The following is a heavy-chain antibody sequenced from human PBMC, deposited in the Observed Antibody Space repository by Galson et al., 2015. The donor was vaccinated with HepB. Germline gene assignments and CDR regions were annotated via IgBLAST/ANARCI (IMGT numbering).Heavy chain of an antibody. J-gene: IGHJ4*02. V-gene: IGHV3-23*01. CDR3: AREAAIAAPATFDY. CDR1: GFTFSNSG. D-gene: IGHD6-13*01. Sequence: SLRLSCAASGFTFSNSGMSWVRQAPGKGLEWVSVIGGNGGNRHYADSVKGRFTISRVNSKNTLYLQMDSLRAEDTAAYYGAREAAIAAPATFDYWGPGTLVTVSS. CDR2: IGGNGGNR.